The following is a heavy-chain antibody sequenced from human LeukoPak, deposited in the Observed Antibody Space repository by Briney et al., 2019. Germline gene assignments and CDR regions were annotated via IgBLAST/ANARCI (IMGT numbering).Heavy chain of an antibody. CDR2: ISSSGSTI. J-gene: IGHJ4*02. D-gene: IGHD2-2*01. Sequence: PGGSMRLSCSASGFTFSDYYMSWIRQAPGKGLECVSYISSSGSTIYYADSVKGRFTISRDNAKNSLYLQMNSLRAEDTAVYYCAGQQGVVVPAASGYWGQGTLVTVSS. CDR3: AGQQGVVVPAASGY. CDR1: GFTFSDYY. V-gene: IGHV3-11*01.